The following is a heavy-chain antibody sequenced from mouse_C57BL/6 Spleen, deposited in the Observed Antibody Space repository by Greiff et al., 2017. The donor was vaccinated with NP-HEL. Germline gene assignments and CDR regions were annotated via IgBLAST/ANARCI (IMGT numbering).Heavy chain of an antibody. CDR2: ISYDGSN. D-gene: IGHD1-1*01. Sequence: LMESGPGLVKPSQSLSLTCSVTGYSITSGYYWNWIRQFPGNKLEWMGYISYDGSNNYNPSLKNRISITRDTSKNQFFLKLNSVTTEDTATYYCAREGDYYGSTLVFDVWGTGTTVTVSS. V-gene: IGHV3-6*01. CDR3: AREGDYYGSTLVFDV. CDR1: GYSITSGYY. J-gene: IGHJ1*03.